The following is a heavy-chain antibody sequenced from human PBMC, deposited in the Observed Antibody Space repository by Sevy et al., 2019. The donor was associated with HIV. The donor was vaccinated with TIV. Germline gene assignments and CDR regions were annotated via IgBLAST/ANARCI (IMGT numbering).Heavy chain of an antibody. CDR3: ARGGISSSWYSYYYGMDV. J-gene: IGHJ6*02. CDR2: INPNSGGT. V-gene: IGHV1-2*02. Sequence: ASVKVSCKASGYTFTGYYMHWVRQAPGQGLEWMGWINPNSGGTNYAQKFQGRVTMTRDTSISTAYMELSRLRSDDTAVYYCARGGISSSWYSYYYGMDVWGQGTTVTVSS. CDR1: GYTFTGYY. D-gene: IGHD6-13*01.